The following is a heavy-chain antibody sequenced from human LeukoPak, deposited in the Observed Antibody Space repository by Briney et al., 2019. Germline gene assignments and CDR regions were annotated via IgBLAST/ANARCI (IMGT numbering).Heavy chain of an antibody. J-gene: IGHJ4*02. V-gene: IGHV6-1*01. CDR2: TYYRSKWYN. D-gene: IGHD3-10*01. CDR3: TREGSGIPGYFDY. CDR1: GDSVSSNNVA. Sequence: QTLSLTCAISGDSVSSNNVAWNWIRQSPSRGLEWLGRTYYRSKWYNQYAVSAKSRVIVNPDTSKNQFSLQVNSVTPEDTAVYYCTREGSGIPGYFDYWGQGTLVIVSS.